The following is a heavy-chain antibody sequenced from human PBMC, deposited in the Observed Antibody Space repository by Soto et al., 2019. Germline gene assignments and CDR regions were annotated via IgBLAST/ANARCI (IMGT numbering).Heavy chain of an antibody. V-gene: IGHV4-39*01. J-gene: IGHJ4*02. D-gene: IGHD3-3*01. CDR1: GGSISSSSYY. Sequence: PSETLSLTCTVSGGSISSSSYYWGWIRQPPGKGLEWIGSIYYSGSTYYNPSLKSRVTISVDTSKNQFSLKLSSVTAADTAVYYCARRPFWSGYYYYFDYWGQGTLVTVSS. CDR3: ARRPFWSGYYYYFDY. CDR2: IYYSGST.